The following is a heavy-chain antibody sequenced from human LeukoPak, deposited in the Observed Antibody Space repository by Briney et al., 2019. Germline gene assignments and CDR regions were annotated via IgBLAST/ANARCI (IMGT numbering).Heavy chain of an antibody. V-gene: IGHV1-2*02. CDR3: ARVPVRYYDSSGYFFDS. D-gene: IGHD3-22*01. J-gene: IGHJ4*02. CDR1: GYIFTGYY. Sequence: ASVKVSCKASGYIFTGYYIHWVRQAPGQGLEWMGWINPNSGGTNYAQKFQGRVTMTRDTSISTAYMELSRLRSDDTAVYYCARVPVRYYDSSGYFFDSWGQGTLVTVSS. CDR2: INPNSGGT.